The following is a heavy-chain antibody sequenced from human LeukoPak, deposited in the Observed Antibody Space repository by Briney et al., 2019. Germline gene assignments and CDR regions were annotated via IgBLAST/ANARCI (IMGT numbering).Heavy chain of an antibody. CDR1: GSSISSSSYY. Sequence: SETLSLTCTVSGSSISSSSYYWGWIRQPPGKGLEWIGSIYYSGSTYYNPSLKSRVTISVDTSKNQFSLKLSSVTAADTAVYYCARRVAQWLAREDAFDIWGQGTMVTVSS. J-gene: IGHJ3*02. CDR3: ARRVAQWLAREDAFDI. CDR2: IYYSGST. D-gene: IGHD6-19*01. V-gene: IGHV4-39*01.